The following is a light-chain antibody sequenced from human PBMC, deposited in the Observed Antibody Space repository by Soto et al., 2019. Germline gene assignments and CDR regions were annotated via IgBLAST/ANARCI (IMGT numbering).Light chain of an antibody. J-gene: IGKJ2*01. Sequence: DVQMTQSPSSLSASVGDRVTITCRASQNIASFLNWYQQRPGTAPKLLIFAASNLETGVPSRFSGRGSATDFTLTISSLQPEDFAPYCCQQTYSMPLTFGQGTKLE. CDR1: QNIASF. V-gene: IGKV1-39*01. CDR3: QQTYSMPLT. CDR2: AAS.